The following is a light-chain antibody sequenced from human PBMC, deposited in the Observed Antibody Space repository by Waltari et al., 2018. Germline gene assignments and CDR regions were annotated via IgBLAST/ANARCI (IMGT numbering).Light chain of an antibody. CDR3: AAWDEILNGPV. Sequence: QSVVTQPPSASGTPGQRVTISCSGSNSNNGSKTVNWYYQVPGMAPQLLIDSDDQRPPGVPGRCSGSKSGTSASLAISGLQSDDEAYYYGAAWDEILNGPVFGGGTKLTVL. CDR1: NSNNGSKT. J-gene: IGLJ3*02. CDR2: SDD. V-gene: IGLV1-44*01.